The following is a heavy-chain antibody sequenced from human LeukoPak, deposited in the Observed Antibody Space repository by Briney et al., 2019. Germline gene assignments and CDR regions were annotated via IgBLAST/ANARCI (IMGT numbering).Heavy chain of an antibody. CDR3: ERDTVGTDY. D-gene: IGHD4-23*01. V-gene: IGHV1-18*01. J-gene: IGHJ4*02. CDR2: INTYNGNT. CDR1: GYTFTTYG. Sequence: ASVKVSCKASGYTFTTYGISWVRQALGQGLEWMGWINTYNGNTNYAQKLQGRVTMTTDTSTSTAYMDLRSLRSDDTAVYYCERDTVGTDYWGQGTLVTVSS.